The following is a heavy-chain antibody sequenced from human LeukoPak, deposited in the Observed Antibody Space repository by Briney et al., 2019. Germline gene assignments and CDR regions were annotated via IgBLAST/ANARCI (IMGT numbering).Heavy chain of an antibody. CDR1: GFTFSSYA. CDR3: AKAYDSSGYYALGVDY. J-gene: IGHJ4*02. D-gene: IGHD3-22*01. Sequence: GGSLRFSCAASGFTFSSYAMSWVRQAPGKGLEWVSAISGSGGSTYYADSVKGRFTISRDNSKNTLYLQMNSLRAEDTAVYYCAKAYDSSGYYALGVDYWGQGTLVTVSS. V-gene: IGHV3-23*01. CDR2: ISGSGGST.